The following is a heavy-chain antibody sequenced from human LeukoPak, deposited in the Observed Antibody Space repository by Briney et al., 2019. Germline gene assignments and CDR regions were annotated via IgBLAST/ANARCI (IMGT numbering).Heavy chain of an antibody. Sequence: SVKVSCKASGGTFSSYAISGVRQAPGQGLECMGRIIPILGIANYAQKFQGRVTITAHKPTSTAYMDLTSLRSEDPAVYYCARAQRTVYGDYFPFDYWGQGPLVTVSS. CDR3: ARAQRTVYGDYFPFDY. CDR2: IIPILGIA. D-gene: IGHD4-17*01. J-gene: IGHJ4*02. CDR1: GGTFSSYA. V-gene: IGHV1-69*04.